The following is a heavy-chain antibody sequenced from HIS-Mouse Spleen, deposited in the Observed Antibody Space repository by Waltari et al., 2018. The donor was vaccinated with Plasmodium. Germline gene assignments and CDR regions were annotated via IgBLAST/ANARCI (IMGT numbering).Heavy chain of an antibody. CDR1: AYTFTHYG. V-gene: IGHV1-18*01. CDR3: ARGSAGDAFDI. Sequence: QAPLVQSGAEEKHPGASVTVSCKASAYTFTHYGISWVRQAPGQGLEWMGWISPYNGNTHFAQKLQGRVTMTTDTSTSTAYMELRSLRSDDTAVYYCARGSAGDAFDIWGQGTMVTVSS. CDR2: ISPYNGNT. J-gene: IGHJ3*02. D-gene: IGHD6-19*01.